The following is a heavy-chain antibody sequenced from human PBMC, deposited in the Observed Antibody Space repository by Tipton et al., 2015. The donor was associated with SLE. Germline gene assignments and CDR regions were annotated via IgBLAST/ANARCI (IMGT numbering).Heavy chain of an antibody. CDR2: INGDGSSI. V-gene: IGHV3-74*01. CDR1: GVTFSSHW. Sequence: AVSGVTFSSHWMHWVRQAPGKGLVWVSHINGDGSSIRYGDSVKGRFIISRDNAKNTLYLQMNSLRAEDTAVYYCARSGGAGDLEYWGQGTLVTVSS. J-gene: IGHJ4*02. CDR3: ARSGGAGDLEY. D-gene: IGHD3-16*01.